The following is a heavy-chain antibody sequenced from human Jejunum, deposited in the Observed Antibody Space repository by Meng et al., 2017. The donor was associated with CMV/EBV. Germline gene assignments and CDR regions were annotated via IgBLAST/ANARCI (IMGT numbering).Heavy chain of an antibody. CDR1: GFALGGSA. CDR3: TRADSSNYGFLFDY. CDR2: IRGKDRSYAP. J-gene: IGHJ4*02. Sequence: GFALGGSAVRWFRRASGKGLEWVGRIRGKDRSYAPAYAASVKGRFTISRDDSKNTAYLHMNSLKTEDTAVYYCTRADSSNYGFLFDYWGQGTLVTVSS. D-gene: IGHD4-11*01. V-gene: IGHV3-73*01.